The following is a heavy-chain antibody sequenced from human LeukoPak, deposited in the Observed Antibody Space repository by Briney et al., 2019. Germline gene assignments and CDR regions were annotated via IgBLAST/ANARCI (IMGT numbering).Heavy chain of an antibody. CDR3: ARDQESGFDY. Sequence: GGSLRLSCAASGFNFSIYSMNWVRQAPGKGREWVSYITRSSTTIYYADSVKGRFTISRDNSKNTLYLQMNSLIGEDTAVYYCARDQESGFDYWGQGTLVTVSS. CDR1: GFNFSIYS. J-gene: IGHJ4*02. CDR2: ITRSSTTI. V-gene: IGHV3-48*01.